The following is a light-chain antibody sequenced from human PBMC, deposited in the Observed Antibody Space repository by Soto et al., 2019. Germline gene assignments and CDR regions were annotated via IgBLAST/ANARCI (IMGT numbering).Light chain of an antibody. CDR3: SSSTSSNTFV. J-gene: IGLJ1*01. Sequence: QSALTQPASVSGAPGQSITISCTGTNSDVNYVSWHQQHPGKAPKLMIYEVINRSSGVSTRFSGSKSGNTASLTISGLQAEYEADYYCSSSTSSNTFVFGTGTKLTVL. CDR2: EVI. CDR1: NSDVNY. V-gene: IGLV2-14*01.